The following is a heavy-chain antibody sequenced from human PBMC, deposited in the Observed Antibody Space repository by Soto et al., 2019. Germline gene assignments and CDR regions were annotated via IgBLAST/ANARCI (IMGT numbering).Heavy chain of an antibody. D-gene: IGHD6-19*01. J-gene: IGHJ5*02. CDR2: IIPIFGTA. CDR1: GGTFISYA. Sequence: QVQLVQSGAEVKKPGSSVKVSCKASGGTFISYAISWVRQPPGQGLEWMGGIIPIFGTANYAQKFQGRVTITADESTSTAYMELSSLRSEDTAVYYCARVVKWLAQDTFDPWGQGTLVTVSS. CDR3: ARVVKWLAQDTFDP. V-gene: IGHV1-69*01.